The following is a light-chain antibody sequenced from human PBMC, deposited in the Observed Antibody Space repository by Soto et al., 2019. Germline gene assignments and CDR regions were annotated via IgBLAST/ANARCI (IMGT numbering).Light chain of an antibody. J-gene: IGLJ2*01. CDR1: ALPKQY. CDR2: KDS. V-gene: IGLV3-25*03. CDR3: QSADSSGTIDVV. Sequence: SYELTQPPSVSVSPGQTARITCSGDALPKQYAYWYQQKPGQAPVLVIYKDSERPSGIPERFSGSSSGTTVTLTISGVQAEDEADYYCQSADSSGTIDVVFGGGTKLTVL.